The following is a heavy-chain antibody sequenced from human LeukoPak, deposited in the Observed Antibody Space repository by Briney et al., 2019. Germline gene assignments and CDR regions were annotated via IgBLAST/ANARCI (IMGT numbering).Heavy chain of an antibody. V-gene: IGHV3-23*01. J-gene: IGHJ4*02. CDR1: GFTFSSSA. CDR3: AKQLGYCSDGSCYFPY. Sequence: GGSLRLSCAASGFTFSSSAMSWVRQAPGKGLEWVSAISNNGGYTYYADSVQGRFTISRDNSKSTLCLQMNSLRAEDTAVYYCAKQLGYCSDGSCYFPYWGQGTLVTVYS. CDR2: ISNNGGYT. D-gene: IGHD2-15*01.